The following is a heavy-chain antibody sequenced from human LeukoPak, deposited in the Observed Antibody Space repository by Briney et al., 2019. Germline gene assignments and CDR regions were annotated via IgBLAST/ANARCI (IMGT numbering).Heavy chain of an antibody. CDR1: GFTFSSYA. Sequence: PGRSLRLSCAASGFTFSSYAMHWVRQAPGKGLEWVAVISYDGSNKYYADSVKGRFTISRDNPKNTLYLQMNSLRAEDTAVYYCARGPLLLWFGELLSPFDYWGQGTLVTVSS. V-gene: IGHV3-30*04. J-gene: IGHJ4*02. CDR3: ARGPLLLWFGELLSPFDY. CDR2: ISYDGSNK. D-gene: IGHD3-10*01.